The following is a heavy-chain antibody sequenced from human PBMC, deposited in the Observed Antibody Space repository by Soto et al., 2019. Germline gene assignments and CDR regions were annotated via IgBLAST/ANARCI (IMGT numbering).Heavy chain of an antibody. Sequence: QLQLQESGSGLVKPSQTLSLTCAVSGGSISSGGYSWSWIRQPPGKGLEWIGYIYHSGSTYYNPSLKSRVTMSVDRSKNQFSLKLSSVTAADTAVYYCARASQDDFWSGYYLFDYWGQGTLVTVSS. V-gene: IGHV4-30-2*01. D-gene: IGHD3-3*01. CDR1: GGSISSGGYS. CDR3: ARASQDDFWSGYYLFDY. CDR2: IYHSGST. J-gene: IGHJ4*02.